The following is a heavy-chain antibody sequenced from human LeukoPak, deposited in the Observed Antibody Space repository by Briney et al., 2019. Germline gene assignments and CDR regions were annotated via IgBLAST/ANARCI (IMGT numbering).Heavy chain of an antibody. D-gene: IGHD3-22*01. CDR3: ARVWYDSGNHLYFYYGLDV. V-gene: IGHV1-18*01. J-gene: IGHJ6*02. CDR1: GYTFTTYG. Sequence: ASVKVSCKASGYTFTTYGITWVRQGPGQGLEWMGWVSAYSGDTDYAQSLQGRVTMTTDTSTSTAYMELTTLRSDDTAVYYCARVWYDSGNHLYFYYGLDVWGQGTTVTVSS. CDR2: VSAYSGDT.